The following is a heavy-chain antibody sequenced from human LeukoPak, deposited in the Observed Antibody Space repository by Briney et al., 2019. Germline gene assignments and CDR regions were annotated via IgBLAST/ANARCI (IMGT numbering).Heavy chain of an antibody. Sequence: GGSLRLSCAASGFTFSSYSMNWVRQAPGKGLEWVSSISSSSSYIYYADSVKGRFTISRDNSKNSLYLQMNSLRTEDTALYYCAKDRSGSYEGTFDYWGQGTLVTVSS. D-gene: IGHD1-26*01. CDR2: ISSSSSYI. V-gene: IGHV3-21*04. CDR3: AKDRSGSYEGTFDY. CDR1: GFTFSSYS. J-gene: IGHJ4*02.